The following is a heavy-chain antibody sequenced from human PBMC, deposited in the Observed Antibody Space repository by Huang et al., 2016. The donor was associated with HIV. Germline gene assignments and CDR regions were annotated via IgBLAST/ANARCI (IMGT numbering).Heavy chain of an antibody. CDR2: VYSDGNT. J-gene: IGHJ6*03. D-gene: IGHD3-16*01. Sequence: EVQLVETGGGLIQPGGSLKLSCAASGFPASANYMGWVRQAPGEGLEWVSIVYSDGNTFYADSVKGRFIISRDNSKNTMYLQMTSLRAEDTAVYYCAKIGGSDYYYYYYMDVWGKGATVTVSS. CDR3: AKIGGSDYYYYYYMDV. V-gene: IGHV3-53*02. CDR1: GFPASANY.